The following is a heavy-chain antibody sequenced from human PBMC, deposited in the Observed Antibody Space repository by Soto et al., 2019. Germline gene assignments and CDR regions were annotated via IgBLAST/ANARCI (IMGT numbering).Heavy chain of an antibody. Sequence: ASVKVSCKASGYTFTSYGISWVRQAPGQGLEWMGWISAYNGNANYAQKLQGRVTMTTDTSTSTAYMELRSLRSDDTAVYYCAKDRRAGGNSAFYFDFWGQGAQVTVSS. J-gene: IGHJ4*02. CDR3: AKDRRAGGNSAFYFDF. D-gene: IGHD3-16*01. V-gene: IGHV1-18*04. CDR1: GYTFTSYG. CDR2: ISAYNGNA.